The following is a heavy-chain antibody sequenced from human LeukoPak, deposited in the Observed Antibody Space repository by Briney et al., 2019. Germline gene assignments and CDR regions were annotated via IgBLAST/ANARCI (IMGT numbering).Heavy chain of an antibody. CDR1: GGSISSYY. CDR2: ISHSGSP. D-gene: IGHD1-26*01. CDR3: ARTKGRAVGQTAFQY. J-gene: IGHJ4*02. Sequence: SETLSLTCTVSGGSISSYYWSWIRQPPGKGLEWIGSISHSGSPYYNPSLKSRVSLSIDMSRTYFSLILKSVSAADAAVYYCARTKGRAVGQTAFQYWGQGTLVSVSA. V-gene: IGHV4-59*12.